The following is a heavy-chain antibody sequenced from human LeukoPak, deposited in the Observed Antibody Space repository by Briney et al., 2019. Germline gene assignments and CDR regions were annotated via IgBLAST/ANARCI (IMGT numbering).Heavy chain of an antibody. CDR2: INPSGGST. D-gene: IGHD6-13*01. CDR3: ARSGYTRTLYYYYYMDV. Sequence: ASVKVSCKASGYTFTSYYMHWVRQAPGQGLEWMGIINPSGGSTSYAQKFQGRVTMTRDTSTSTVYMELSSLRSEDTAVYYCARSGYTRTLYYYYYMDVWGKGTTVTISS. V-gene: IGHV1-46*01. J-gene: IGHJ6*03. CDR1: GYTFTSYY.